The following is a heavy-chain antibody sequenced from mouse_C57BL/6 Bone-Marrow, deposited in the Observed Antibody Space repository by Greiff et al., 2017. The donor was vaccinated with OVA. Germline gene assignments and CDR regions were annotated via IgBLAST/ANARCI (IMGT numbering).Heavy chain of an antibody. J-gene: IGHJ2*01. CDR2: ISYDGSN. V-gene: IGHV3-6*01. CDR3: ARTYYYGSSYPDY. D-gene: IGHD1-1*01. Sequence: EVHLVESGPGLVKPSQSLSLTCSVTGYSITSGYYWNWIRQFPGNKLEWMGYISYDGSNNYNPSLKNRISITRDTSKNQFFLKMNSVTTEDTATYYCARTYYYGSSYPDYWGQGTTLTVSS. CDR1: GYSITSGYY.